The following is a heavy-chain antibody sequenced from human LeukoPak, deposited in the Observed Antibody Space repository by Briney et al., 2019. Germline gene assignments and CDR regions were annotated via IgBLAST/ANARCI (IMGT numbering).Heavy chain of an antibody. CDR2: IDTSGST. CDR1: GGSITGGNYY. J-gene: IGHJ3*02. Sequence: SETLSLTCVVSGGSITGGNYYWSWVRQPAGKGLEWIGRIDTSGSTNYNPSLKSRVTISIDTSNNQFSLELTSVTAADTAVFYCARGYGGLSNFDIWGQGTKVTVSS. V-gene: IGHV4-61*02. D-gene: IGHD4/OR15-4a*01. CDR3: ARGYGGLSNFDI.